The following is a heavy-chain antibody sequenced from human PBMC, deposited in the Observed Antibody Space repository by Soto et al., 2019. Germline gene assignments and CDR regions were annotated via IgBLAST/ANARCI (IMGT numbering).Heavy chain of an antibody. CDR3: ARGNHRWLQLWYFDL. D-gene: IGHD5-12*01. Sequence: QVQLVQSGAEVKKPGSSVTVSCTASGGTFSSYTISWGRQAPGQGLEWMGGIIPIFGTANYAQTFQGRVTIAADESTRTAYMELSSMRSEYTAVYYCARGNHRWLQLWYFDLWGRGTLVTVSS. J-gene: IGHJ2*01. CDR1: GGTFSSYT. CDR2: IIPIFGTA. V-gene: IGHV1-69*12.